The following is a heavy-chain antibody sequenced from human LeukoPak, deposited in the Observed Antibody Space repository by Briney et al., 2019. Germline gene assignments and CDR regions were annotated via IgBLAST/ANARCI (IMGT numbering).Heavy chain of an antibody. D-gene: IGHD6-13*01. Sequence: SETLSLTCVVSGGFLSSSNWWSWVRQTPGKGLEWIGEIYHSGSTNYNPSLKSRVTISVDKSKNQFSLKLSSVTAADTAVYYCARVKRIAAAGKSWFDPWGQGTLVTVSS. CDR1: GGFLSSSNW. CDR3: ARVKRIAAAGKSWFDP. CDR2: IYHSGST. J-gene: IGHJ5*02. V-gene: IGHV4-4*02.